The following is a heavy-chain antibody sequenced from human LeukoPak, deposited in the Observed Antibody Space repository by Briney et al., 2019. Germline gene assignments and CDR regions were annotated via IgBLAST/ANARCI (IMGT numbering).Heavy chain of an antibody. CDR3: ARPKPDWYSSGWQGGYCFDY. Sequence: SETLSLTCTVSGGSISSSSYYWGWIRQPPGKGLEWIGSIYYSGSTYYNPSLKSRVTISVDTSKNQFSLKLSSVTAADTAVYYCARPKPDWYSSGWQGGYCFDYWGQGTLVTVSS. J-gene: IGHJ4*02. V-gene: IGHV4-39*01. D-gene: IGHD6-19*01. CDR2: IYYSGST. CDR1: GGSISSSSYY.